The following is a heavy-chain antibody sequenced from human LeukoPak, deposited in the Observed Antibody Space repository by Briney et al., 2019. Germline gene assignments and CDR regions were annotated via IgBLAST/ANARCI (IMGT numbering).Heavy chain of an antibody. Sequence: GGSLRLSCAASGFTFDDYAMHWVRQAPGKGLEWVSLISGDGGSTYYADSVKGRFTISRDNSKNSLYLQMNSLRTGDTALYYCAKGYSYGYWFDYWGQGTLVTVSS. CDR1: GFTFDDYA. J-gene: IGHJ4*02. D-gene: IGHD5-18*01. CDR2: ISGDGGST. CDR3: AKGYSYGYWFDY. V-gene: IGHV3-43*02.